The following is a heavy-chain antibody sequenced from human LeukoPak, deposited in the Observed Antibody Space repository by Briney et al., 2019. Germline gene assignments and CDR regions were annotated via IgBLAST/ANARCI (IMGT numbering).Heavy chain of an antibody. CDR1: GYTFTGYY. Sequence: ASVKVSCKASGYTFTGYYIHWVRQAPGQGLEWMGWINPNSGGINYAQKFQGRVTLTRETSISTAYMEVSRLRSDDTAVYYCARGGRSSWFSEVDYWGQGTLVTVSS. D-gene: IGHD6-13*01. J-gene: IGHJ4*02. V-gene: IGHV1-2*02. CDR2: INPNSGGI. CDR3: ARGGRSSWFSEVDY.